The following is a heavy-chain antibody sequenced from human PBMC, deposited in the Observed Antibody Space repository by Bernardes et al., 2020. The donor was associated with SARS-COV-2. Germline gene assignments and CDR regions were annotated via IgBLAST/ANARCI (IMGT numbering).Heavy chain of an antibody. Sequence: GGSLRLSCAASGFTFSSYAMSWVRQAPGKGLEWVSAISGSGGSTYYADSVKGRFTISRDNSKNTLYLQMNSLRAEDTAVYYCANLPTSCYWCDAFDIWGQGTMVTVSS. CDR2: ISGSGGST. D-gene: IGHD2-2*01. CDR3: ANLPTSCYWCDAFDI. V-gene: IGHV3-23*01. CDR1: GFTFSSYA. J-gene: IGHJ3*02.